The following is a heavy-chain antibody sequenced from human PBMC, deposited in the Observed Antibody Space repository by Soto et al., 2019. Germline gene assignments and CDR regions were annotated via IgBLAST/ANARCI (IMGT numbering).Heavy chain of an antibody. V-gene: IGHV4-31*03. D-gene: IGHD2-21*02. J-gene: IGHJ4*02. Sequence: QVQLQESGPGLVKPSQTLSLTCTVSGGSISSGGYYWSWIRQHPGKGLEWIGYIYYSGSTYYNPSLKRRVTISVDTSKNQFSLKLSSVTAADTAVYYCARRATVVTRAAYYFDYWGQGTLVTVSS. CDR3: ARRATVVTRAAYYFDY. CDR1: GGSISSGGYY. CDR2: IYYSGST.